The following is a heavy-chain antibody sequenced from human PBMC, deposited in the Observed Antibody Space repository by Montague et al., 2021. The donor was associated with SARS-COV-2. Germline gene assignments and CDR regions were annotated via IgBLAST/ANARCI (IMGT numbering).Heavy chain of an antibody. J-gene: IGHJ4*02. D-gene: IGHD2-8*01. V-gene: IGHV4-39*01. Sequence: SETLSLTCTVSGGSISSPDYYWGWIRQPPGKGLEWIGRISYSGRTYYNPSLRSRVSFSMDTSKNHFSLNLSSVTVADTAVYFCARQLPSYCTTNKCYSYYLDGWGQGTLVTVSS. CDR3: ARQLPSYCTTNKCYSYYLDG. CDR1: GGSISSPDYY. CDR2: ISYSGRT.